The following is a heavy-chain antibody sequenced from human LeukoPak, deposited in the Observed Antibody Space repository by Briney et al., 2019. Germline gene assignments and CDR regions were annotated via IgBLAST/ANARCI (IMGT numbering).Heavy chain of an antibody. D-gene: IGHD2-15*01. J-gene: IGHJ4*02. CDR1: GYSISSGYY. CDR3: ARDFYCSGGSCYSFDY. V-gene: IGHV4-38-2*02. CDR2: IYHSGST. Sequence: SETLSLTCTVSGYSISSGYYWGWIRQPPGKGLEWIGSIYHSGSTYYNPSLKSRVTISVDTSKNQFSLKLSSVTAADTAVYYCARDFYCSGGSCYSFDYWGQGTLVTVSS.